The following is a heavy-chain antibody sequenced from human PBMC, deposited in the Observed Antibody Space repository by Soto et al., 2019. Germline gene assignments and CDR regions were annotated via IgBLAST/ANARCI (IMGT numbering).Heavy chain of an antibody. CDR3: ARVSTYGDSTRVCDY. J-gene: IGHJ4*02. V-gene: IGHV3-53*01. CDR2: IYSGGST. Sequence: GSLRLSCAASVFPVSSNYMSWVGQAPGKGLEWVSVIYSGGSTDYADSVKGRFTISRDNSKNTLYLQMNSLRAEDTAVYYCARVSTYGDSTRVCDYWGRETLVTASS. D-gene: IGHD4-17*01. CDR1: VFPVSSNY.